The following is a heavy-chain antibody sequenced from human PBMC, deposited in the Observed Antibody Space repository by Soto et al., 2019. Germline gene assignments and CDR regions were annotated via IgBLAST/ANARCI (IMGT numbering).Heavy chain of an antibody. CDR2: INHSGST. V-gene: IGHV4-34*01. CDR3: ARGTRSELLGSYYFDY. J-gene: IGHJ4*02. CDR1: GGSFSGYY. D-gene: IGHD3-22*01. Sequence: ETLSLTCAVYGGSFSGYYWSWIRQPPGKGLEWIGEINHSGSTNYNPSLKSRVTISVDTSKNQFSLKLSSVTAADTAVYYCARGTRSELLGSYYFDYWGQGTLVTVSS.